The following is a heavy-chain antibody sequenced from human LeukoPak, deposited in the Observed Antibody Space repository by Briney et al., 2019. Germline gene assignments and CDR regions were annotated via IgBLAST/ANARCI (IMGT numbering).Heavy chain of an antibody. V-gene: IGHV1-2*02. J-gene: IGHJ4*02. CDR1: GYTFTGYY. CDR3: ARGYCSSTSCYTFVGYFDY. D-gene: IGHD2-2*02. CDR2: INPNSGGT. Sequence: GASVTVSCKASGYTFTGYYMHWVRQAPGQGLEWMGWINPNSGGTNYAQKFQGRVTMTRDTSISTAYMELSRLRSDDTAVYYCARGYCSSTSCYTFVGYFDYWGQGTLVTVSS.